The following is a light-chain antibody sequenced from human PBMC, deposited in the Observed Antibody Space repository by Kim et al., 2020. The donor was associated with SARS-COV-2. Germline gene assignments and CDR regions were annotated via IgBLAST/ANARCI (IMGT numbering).Light chain of an antibody. Sequence: SPGKRATLSCRASQSVNSNYLVWYQQKPGQAPRLLIYGASNGATGIPDRFSGSGSGTDFTLTISRLEPEDFAVYHCQQYGNSPWTFGQGTKVDIK. CDR1: QSVNSNY. CDR2: GAS. V-gene: IGKV3-20*01. CDR3: QQYGNSPWT. J-gene: IGKJ1*01.